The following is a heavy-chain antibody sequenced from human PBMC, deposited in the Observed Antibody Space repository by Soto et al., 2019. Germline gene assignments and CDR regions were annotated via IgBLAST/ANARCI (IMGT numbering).Heavy chain of an antibody. CDR1: GGSISSSSYY. Sequence: SETLSLTCTVSGGSISSSSYYWGWIRQPPGKGLEWIGSIYYRGSSYYNPSLKSRVTISVDTSKNQFSLKLSSVTAADTAVYYCARRVYDILTGSWSYYGMYVWGQGTTVTVSS. V-gene: IGHV4-39*01. D-gene: IGHD3-9*01. CDR3: ARRVYDILTGSWSYYGMYV. J-gene: IGHJ6*02. CDR2: IYYRGSS.